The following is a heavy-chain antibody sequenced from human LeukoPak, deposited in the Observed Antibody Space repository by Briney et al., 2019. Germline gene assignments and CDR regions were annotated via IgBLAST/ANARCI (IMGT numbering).Heavy chain of an antibody. J-gene: IGHJ4*02. CDR3: ARDSSNLLGREPDPYFDY. CDR2: IYYSGST. V-gene: IGHV4-31*03. D-gene: IGHD4-11*01. CDR1: GGSISSGGYS. Sequence: PSQTLSLTCTVSGGSISSGGYSWSWIRQHPGKGLEWIGYIYYSGSTYYNPSLKSRVTISVDTSKNQFSLKLSSVTAADTAVYYCARDSSNLLGREPDPYFDYWGQGTLVTVSS.